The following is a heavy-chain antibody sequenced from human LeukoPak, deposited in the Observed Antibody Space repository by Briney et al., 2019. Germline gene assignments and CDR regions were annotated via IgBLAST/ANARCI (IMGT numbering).Heavy chain of an antibody. V-gene: IGHV1-18*01. D-gene: IGHD4-23*01. Sequence: ASVKVSCKASGYTFTSYGINWVRQAPGQGLEWMGWINTYNGNTNYARKLQGRVTMTTDTSTSTAYMELRSLRSDDTAVYYCARGFYMTTVVHYFDFWGQGTLVTVSS. CDR3: ARGFYMTTVVHYFDF. CDR1: GYTFTSYG. CDR2: INTYNGNT. J-gene: IGHJ4*02.